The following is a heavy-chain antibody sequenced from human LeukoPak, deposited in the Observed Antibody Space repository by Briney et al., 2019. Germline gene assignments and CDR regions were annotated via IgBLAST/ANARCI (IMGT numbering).Heavy chain of an antibody. CDR2: ISSRDGTT. Sequence: PGGSLRLSCAASGFSFSDYSMNWVRQAPGKGLEWLSYISSRDGTTYYADSVAGRFTISRDNAKNSLFLQMNSLRAEDTAVYYCARGGDSGNYIYFDYWGQGTLVTVSS. J-gene: IGHJ4*02. CDR1: GFSFSDYS. V-gene: IGHV3-48*04. D-gene: IGHD1-26*01. CDR3: ARGGDSGNYIYFDY.